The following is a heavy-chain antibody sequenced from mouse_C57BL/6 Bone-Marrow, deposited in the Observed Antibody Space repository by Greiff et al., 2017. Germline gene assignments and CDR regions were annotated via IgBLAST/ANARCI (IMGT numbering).Heavy chain of an antibody. CDR2: INPSSGYT. D-gene: IGHD2-4*01. J-gene: IGHJ3*01. CDR1: GYTFASYT. Sequence: VQLQQSGAELARPGAPVKMSCKASGYTFASYTMHWVKQRPGQGLEWIGYINPSSGYTKYNQKFKDKATLTADKSSSTAYMQLSSLTSEDSAVYYCARSDGIYCDHGRFANWGQATLATVST. V-gene: IGHV1-4*01. CDR3: ARSDGIYCDHGRFAN.